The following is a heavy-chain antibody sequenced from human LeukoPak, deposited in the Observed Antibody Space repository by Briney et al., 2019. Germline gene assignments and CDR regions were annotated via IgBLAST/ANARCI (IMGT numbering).Heavy chain of an antibody. J-gene: IGHJ4*02. D-gene: IGHD1-26*01. Sequence: PGGSLRLSCAASGFTFSSYAMSWVRQAPGKGLEWVSAISGSGGSTYYADSVKGRFTISRDNSRNTLYLQMNSLRAEDTAVYYCAKVARNRIVGATIDYWGQGTLVTVSS. CDR1: GFTFSSYA. V-gene: IGHV3-23*01. CDR2: ISGSGGST. CDR3: AKVARNRIVGATIDY.